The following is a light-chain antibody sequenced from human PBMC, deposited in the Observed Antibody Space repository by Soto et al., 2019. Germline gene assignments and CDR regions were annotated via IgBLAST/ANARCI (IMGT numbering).Light chain of an antibody. J-gene: IGLJ1*01. CDR3: NSYAGSNNV. CDR2: EVS. CDR1: SSDVGGYNY. V-gene: IGLV2-8*01. Sequence: SVLTQPPSASGSPGHSVTISCTGTSSDVGGYNYVSWYQQHPGKAPKLMIYEVSQRPSGVPDRFSGSKSGNTASLTVSGLQAEDEADYYCNSYAGSNNVFGTGTKVTVL.